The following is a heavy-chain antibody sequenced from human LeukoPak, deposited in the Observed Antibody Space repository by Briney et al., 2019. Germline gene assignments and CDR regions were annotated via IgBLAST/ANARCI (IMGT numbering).Heavy chain of an antibody. CDR2: ISGSGITT. V-gene: IGHV3-23*01. Sequence: PGGSLRLSCAASGFTFSNYDMGWVRQPPGEGLQWVSVISGSGITTYYARSVKGRFTISRDNSKNTLYLQMNNLRAEDTAIYYCAKTGLYSSSSRGYFDYWGQGTLVTVSS. CDR1: GFTFSNYD. CDR3: AKTGLYSSSSRGYFDY. D-gene: IGHD6-6*01. J-gene: IGHJ4*02.